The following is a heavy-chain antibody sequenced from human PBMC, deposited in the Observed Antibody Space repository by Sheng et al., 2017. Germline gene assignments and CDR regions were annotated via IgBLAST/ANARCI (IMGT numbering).Heavy chain of an antibody. CDR1: GGSFSGYY. V-gene: IGHV4-34*01. D-gene: IGHD3-3*01. CDR2: INHSGST. CDR3: ARGRSGYYYYYGMDV. Sequence: QVQLQQWGAGLLKPSETLSLTCAVYGGSFSGYYWSWIRQPPGKGLEWIGEINHSGSTNYNPSLKSRVTISVDTSKNQFSLKLSYVTAADTAVYYCARGRSGYYYYYGMDVWGQGTTVTVSS. J-gene: IGHJ6*02.